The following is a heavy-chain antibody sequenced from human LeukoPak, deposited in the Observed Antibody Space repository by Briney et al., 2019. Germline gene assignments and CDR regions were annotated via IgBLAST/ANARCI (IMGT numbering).Heavy chain of an antibody. J-gene: IGHJ3*02. Sequence: GGSLRLSCAASRFTFDDYAMHWVRQAPGKGLEWVSGISWNSGSIGYADSVKGRFTISRDNAKNSLYLQMNSLRAEDTALYYCAKGGNFDWFYNAFGIWGQGTMVTVSS. V-gene: IGHV3-9*01. CDR1: RFTFDDYA. CDR3: AKGGNFDWFYNAFGI. D-gene: IGHD3-9*01. CDR2: ISWNSGSI.